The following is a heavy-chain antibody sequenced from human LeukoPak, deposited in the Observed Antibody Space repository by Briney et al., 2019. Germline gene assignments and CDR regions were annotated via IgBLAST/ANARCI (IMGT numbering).Heavy chain of an antibody. Sequence: GGSLRLSCAASGFTFSDYAMTWVRQAPGKGLEWVSTITGTSGDTFYADSVKGRFTISRDNSENTLFLQMNGLGAEDAAVYYCARVIAPRLDAFDVWGQGTMVTVSS. V-gene: IGHV3-23*01. CDR3: ARVIAPRLDAFDV. CDR2: ITGTSGDT. CDR1: GFTFSDYA. J-gene: IGHJ3*01. D-gene: IGHD6-6*01.